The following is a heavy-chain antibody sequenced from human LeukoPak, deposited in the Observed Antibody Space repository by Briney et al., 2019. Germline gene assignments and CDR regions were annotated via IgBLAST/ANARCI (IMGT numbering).Heavy chain of an antibody. CDR3: ARGSDYGDYVGHIGY. D-gene: IGHD4-17*01. V-gene: IGHV1-2*02. CDR1: GYTFTGYY. J-gene: IGHJ4*02. CDR2: INPDSGGT. Sequence: ASVKVSCKASGYTFTGYYMHWVRQAPGQGLEWMGWINPDSGGTNYAQKFQGRVTMTRDTSISTAYMELSRLRSDDTAVYYCARGSDYGDYVGHIGYWGQGTLVTVSS.